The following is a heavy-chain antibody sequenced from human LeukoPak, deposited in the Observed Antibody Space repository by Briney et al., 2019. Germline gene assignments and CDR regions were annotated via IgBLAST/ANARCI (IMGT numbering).Heavy chain of an antibody. V-gene: IGHV3-48*01. Sequence: GGSLRLSCEGSGFTFSAYNMNWVRPAPGKGLESISYISSSSATIFYADSVKGRFTISRDNDKNSLYLQMNSLRPEDTAVYFCARDRHVPGLYYYYTDVWGKGTTVTVSS. D-gene: IGHD6-6*01. CDR1: GFTFSAYN. CDR2: ISSSSATI. J-gene: IGHJ6*03. CDR3: ARDRHVPGLYYYYTDV.